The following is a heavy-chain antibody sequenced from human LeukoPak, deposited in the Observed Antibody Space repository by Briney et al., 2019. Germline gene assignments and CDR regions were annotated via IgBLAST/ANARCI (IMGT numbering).Heavy chain of an antibody. CDR2: ISSSSSYI. CDR1: GFTFSSYS. D-gene: IGHD3-22*01. CDR3: ARPGHDSSGYYPFDY. J-gene: IGHJ4*02. Sequence: GGSLRLSCAASGFTFSSYSMNWVRQAPGKGLEWVSSISSSSSYIYYADSVKGRFTISRDNAKNSLYLQMNSLRAEDTAVYYCARPGHDSSGYYPFDYWAREPWSPSPQ. V-gene: IGHV3-21*01.